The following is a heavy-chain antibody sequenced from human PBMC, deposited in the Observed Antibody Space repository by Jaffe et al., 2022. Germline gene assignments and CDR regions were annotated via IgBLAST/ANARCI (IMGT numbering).Heavy chain of an antibody. V-gene: IGHV4-38-2*02. CDR2: VYHSGST. Sequence: QVQLQESGPGLVKPSETLSLTCTVSGYSISSGYYWGWIRQPPGKGLEWIGNVYHSGSTYDNPSLKSRTIISVDTSKNQFSLKLSSVTAADTAVYYCARHFRRDGYNWAFDFWGQGTMVTVSS. CDR3: ARHFRRDGYNWAFDF. J-gene: IGHJ3*01. CDR1: GYSISSGYY. D-gene: IGHD1-1*01.